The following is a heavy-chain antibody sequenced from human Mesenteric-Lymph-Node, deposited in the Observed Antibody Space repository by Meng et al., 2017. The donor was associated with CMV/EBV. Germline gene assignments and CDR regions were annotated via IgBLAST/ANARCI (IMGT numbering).Heavy chain of an antibody. J-gene: IGHJ4*02. CDR1: GFTCSSYA. CDR2: ISGSGGST. V-gene: IGHV3-23*01. CDR3: ARVNYGSGYYFEY. Sequence: GESLKISCAASGFTCSSYAMSWVRPAPGKGLGWVSAISGSGGSTYYADSVKGRFTISRDNSKNTLYLQMNSLRAEDTAVYYCARVNYGSGYYFEYWGQGTLVTVSS. D-gene: IGHD3-10*01.